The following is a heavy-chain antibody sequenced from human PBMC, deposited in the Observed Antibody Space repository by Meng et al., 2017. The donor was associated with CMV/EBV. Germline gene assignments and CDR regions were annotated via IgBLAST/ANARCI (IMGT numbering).Heavy chain of an antibody. CDR1: GFTFSSYS. CDR2: ISSSSSYI. CDR3: ARLGWLQSDDY. Sequence: GESLKISCAASGFTFSSYSMNWVRQAPGKGLEWVSSISSSSSYIYYADSVKGRFTISRDNAKNSLYLQMNSLRAEDTAVYYCARLGWLQSDDYWGQGTLVTVSS. D-gene: IGHD5-24*01. V-gene: IGHV3-21*01. J-gene: IGHJ4*02.